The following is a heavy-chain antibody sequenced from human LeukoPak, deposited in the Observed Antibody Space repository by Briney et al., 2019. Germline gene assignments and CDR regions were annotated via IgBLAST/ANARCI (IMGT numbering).Heavy chain of an antibody. CDR2: IYYSGST. V-gene: IGHV4-39*01. J-gene: IGHJ4*02. D-gene: IGHD6-13*01. CDR3: ASYVAAAGFFGY. CDR1: GGSISSSSYY. Sequence: SETLSLTCTVSGGSISSSSYYWGWIRQPPGKGLEWIGSIYYSGSTYYNPSLKSRVTISVDTSKNQFSLKLSSVTAADTAVYCCASYVAAAGFFGYWGQGTLVTVSS.